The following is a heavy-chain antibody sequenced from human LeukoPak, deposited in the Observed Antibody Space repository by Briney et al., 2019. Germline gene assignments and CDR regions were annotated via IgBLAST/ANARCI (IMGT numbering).Heavy chain of an antibody. CDR2: ISAYNGNT. CDR3: ARGSRYSSSWFRLDY. V-gene: IGHV1-18*01. J-gene: IGHJ4*02. D-gene: IGHD6-13*01. Sequence: ASVKVSCKASGYTFTSYGISWVRQAPGQGLEWMGWISAYNGNTNYAQKLQGRVTMTTDTSTSTAYMELRSLRSDDTAVYYCARGSRYSSSWFRLDYWGQGTLVTVSS. CDR1: GYTFTSYG.